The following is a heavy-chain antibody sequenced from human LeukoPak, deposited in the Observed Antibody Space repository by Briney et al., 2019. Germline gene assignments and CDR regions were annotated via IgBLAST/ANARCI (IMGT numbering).Heavy chain of an antibody. D-gene: IGHD3-22*01. J-gene: IGHJ4*02. V-gene: IGHV4-34*01. CDR3: AGGGYDSSGYRDY. Sequence: SETLSLTCAVYGGSFSGYYWSWIRQPPGKGLEWIGEINHSGSTNYNPSLKSRVTISVDTSKNQFSLKLSSVTAADTAVYYCAGGGYDSSGYRDYWGQGTLVTVSS. CDR1: GGSFSGYY. CDR2: INHSGST.